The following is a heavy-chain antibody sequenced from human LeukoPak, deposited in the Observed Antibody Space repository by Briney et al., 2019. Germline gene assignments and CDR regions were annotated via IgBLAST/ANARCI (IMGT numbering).Heavy chain of an antibody. CDR1: GFTFSSYS. J-gene: IGHJ4*02. V-gene: IGHV3-48*01. CDR3: ARTRGYSGYDPLQY. Sequence: GGSLRLSCAASGFTFSSYSMNWVRQAPGKGLEWVSYISSSSSTIYYADSVKGRFTISRDNAKNSLYLQMNSLRAEDTAVYYCARTRGYSGYDPLQYWGQGTLVTVSS. D-gene: IGHD5-12*01. CDR2: ISSSSSTI.